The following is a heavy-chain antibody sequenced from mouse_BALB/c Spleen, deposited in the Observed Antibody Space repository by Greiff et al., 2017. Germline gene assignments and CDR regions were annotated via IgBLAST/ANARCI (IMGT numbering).Heavy chain of an antibody. V-gene: IGHV5-9-3*01. D-gene: IGHD2-4*01. Sequence: EVQLQESGGGLVKPGGSLKLSCAASGFTFSSYAMSWVRQTPEKRLEWVATISSGGSYTYYPDSVKGRFTISRDNAKNTLYLQMSSLRSEDTAMYYCASLYDYDFDYWGQGTTLTVSS. CDR1: GFTFSSYA. CDR3: ASLYDYDFDY. J-gene: IGHJ2*01. CDR2: ISSGGSYT.